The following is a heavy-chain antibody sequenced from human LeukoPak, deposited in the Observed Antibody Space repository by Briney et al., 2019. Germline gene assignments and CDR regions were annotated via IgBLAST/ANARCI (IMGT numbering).Heavy chain of an antibody. D-gene: IGHD6-13*01. Sequence: PGGSLRLSCAASGFTFSSFGMSWVRQAPGKGLEWVSAISSTGGTAYYADSVKGRFTISRDNSKNTLYLQMNSLRAEDTAVYYCAKTQLATFDYWGQGTLVTVSS. CDR2: ISSTGGTA. J-gene: IGHJ4*02. CDR3: AKTQLATFDY. V-gene: IGHV3-23*01. CDR1: GFTFSSFG.